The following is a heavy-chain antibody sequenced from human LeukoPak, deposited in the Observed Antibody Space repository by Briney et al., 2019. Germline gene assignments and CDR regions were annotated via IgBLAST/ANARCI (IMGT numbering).Heavy chain of an antibody. J-gene: IGHJ4*02. D-gene: IGHD4/OR15-4a*01. Sequence: GGSLRLSCTVSGFTVSSNSMSWVRQAPGKGLEWVSFIFSSTHYSDSVKGRLTISRDNSKNTLYLQVNSLRAEDTAVYYCARRAGAYSHPYDYWGQGTLVTVSS. CDR1: GFTVSSNS. CDR3: ARRAGAYSHPYDY. V-gene: IGHV3-53*01. CDR2: IFSST.